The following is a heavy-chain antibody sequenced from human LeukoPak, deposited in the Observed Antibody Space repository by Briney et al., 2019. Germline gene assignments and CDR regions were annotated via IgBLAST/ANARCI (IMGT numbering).Heavy chain of an antibody. V-gene: IGHV4-61*02. J-gene: IGHJ4*02. CDR1: GGSISSGSYY. CDR2: IYTSGST. CDR3: ASENYYDSSGYYIDY. D-gene: IGHD3-22*01. Sequence: RPSETLSLTCTVSGGSISSGSYYWSWIRQPAGKGLEWIGRIYTSGSTNYNPSLKSRVTISVDTFKNQFSLKLSSVTAADTAVYYCASENYYDSSGYYIDYWGQGTLVTVSS.